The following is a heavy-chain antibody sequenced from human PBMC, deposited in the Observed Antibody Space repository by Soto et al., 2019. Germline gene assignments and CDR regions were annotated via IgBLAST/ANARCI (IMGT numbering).Heavy chain of an antibody. V-gene: IGHV4-59*01. CDR3: ARAHSSGYYFDY. CDR1: GSSIISYY. CDR2: LYHSGST. J-gene: IGHJ4*02. D-gene: IGHD3-22*01. Sequence: PSETLSLTCTVSGSSIISYYCNWIRQPPGKGLEWIGYLYHSGSTNYNPSLKSRVTISVDTSKNHFSLRLSSVTAADTAVYYCARAHSSGYYFDYWGQGTPVTVSS.